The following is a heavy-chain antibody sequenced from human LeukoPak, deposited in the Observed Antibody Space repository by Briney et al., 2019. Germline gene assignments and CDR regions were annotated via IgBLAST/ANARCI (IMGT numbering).Heavy chain of an antibody. V-gene: IGHV4-59*08. CDR2: IYYSGST. D-gene: IGHD1-26*01. Sequence: SETLSLTCTVSGGSISSYYWSWIRQPPGKGLEWIGYIYYSGSTNYNPSLKSRVTISVDTSKNQFSLKLSSVTAADTAVYYCARRYSGSYSDYFDYWGRGTLVTVSS. CDR1: GGSISSYY. J-gene: IGHJ4*02. CDR3: ARRYSGSYSDYFDY.